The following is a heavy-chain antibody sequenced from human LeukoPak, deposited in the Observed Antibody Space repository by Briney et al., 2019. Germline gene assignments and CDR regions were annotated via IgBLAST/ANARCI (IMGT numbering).Heavy chain of an antibody. D-gene: IGHD3-3*01. V-gene: IGHV3-23*01. Sequence: PGGSLRLSCAASGFTFSSYAMSWVRQAPGKGLEWVSAISGSGGSTYYADSVKGRFTISRDNSKNTLYLQMNSLRVEDTAFYYCARGFLDFDFWGHGTLVTVSS. CDR2: ISGSGGST. J-gene: IGHJ4*01. CDR3: ARGFLDFDF. CDR1: GFTFSSYA.